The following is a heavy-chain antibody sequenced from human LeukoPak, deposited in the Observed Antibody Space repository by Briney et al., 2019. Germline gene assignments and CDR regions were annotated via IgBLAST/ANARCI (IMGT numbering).Heavy chain of an antibody. Sequence: GGSLRLSCAASGFTFSSYAMSWVRQAPGKGLEWVSAISGSGGSTYYADSVKGRFTISRDNSKNTLYLQMNSLRAEDTAVYYCAKVQEMEWSEDYYYYMDVWGKGTTVTVSS. J-gene: IGHJ6*03. CDR1: GFTFSSYA. CDR2: ISGSGGST. D-gene: IGHD3-3*01. CDR3: AKVQEMEWSEDYYYYMDV. V-gene: IGHV3-23*01.